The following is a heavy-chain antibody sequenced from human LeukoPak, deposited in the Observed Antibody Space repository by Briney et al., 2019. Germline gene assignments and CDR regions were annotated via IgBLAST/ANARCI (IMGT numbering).Heavy chain of an antibody. CDR1: GFTFSTYS. D-gene: IGHD3-10*01. Sequence: GGSLRLSCAASGFTFSTYSMNWVRQAPGKGLEWVSDISSTGSIIYYADSVKGRFVISRDNAKNSLYLQMNSLRAEDTAVYYCARGGGGSFDRWGQGTLVTVSS. J-gene: IGHJ5*02. CDR3: ARGGGGSFDR. V-gene: IGHV3-48*01. CDR2: ISSTGSII.